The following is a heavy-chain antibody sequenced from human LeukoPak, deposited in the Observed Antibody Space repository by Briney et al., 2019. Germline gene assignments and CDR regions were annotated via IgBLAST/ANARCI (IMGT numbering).Heavy chain of an antibody. J-gene: IGHJ4*02. D-gene: IGHD7-27*01. CDR3: ARAPGPPGF. Sequence: PGRSLRLSCAASGFTFSNYWMSWVRQAPGQGLEWVANIKKDGSETNYVDSLKGRVTISRDNTKTTMYLQMNSLRAEDPALYYSARAPGPPGFWGQETLVTVSS. CDR1: GFTFSNYW. V-gene: IGHV3-7*04. CDR2: IKKDGSET.